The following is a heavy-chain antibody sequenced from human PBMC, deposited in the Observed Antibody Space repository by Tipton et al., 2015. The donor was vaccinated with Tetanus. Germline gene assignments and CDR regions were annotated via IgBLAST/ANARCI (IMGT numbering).Heavy chain of an antibody. CDR2: IKSKTDGGTT. CDR3: TTDWPLYCSSTSCYRNYYYGMDV. J-gene: IGHJ6*02. D-gene: IGHD2-2*01. Sequence: SLRLSCAASGLTFSNAWMNWVRQAPGRGLEWVGRIKSKTDGGTTDYAAPGKGRFTISRDDSKNTLYLQMNSLKTEDTAVYYCTTDWPLYCSSTSCYRNYYYGMDVWGQGTTVTVSS. V-gene: IGHV3-15*07. CDR1: GLTFSNAW.